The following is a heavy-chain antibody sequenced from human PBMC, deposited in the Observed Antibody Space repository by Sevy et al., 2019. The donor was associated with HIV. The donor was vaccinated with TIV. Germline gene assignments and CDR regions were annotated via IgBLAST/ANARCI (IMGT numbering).Heavy chain of an antibody. CDR1: GFTFSSYA. CDR2: VSYDGTDK. Sequence: GGSLRLSCAASGFTFSSYAMHWVRQAPGKGLEWVAVVSYDGTDKFHADSVKGRFTISRDNSKNTLDLQMNSLRAEETAVYYCARDLGYDYVWGSYRLLYWGQGTLVTVSS. CDR3: ARDLGYDYVWGSYRLLY. V-gene: IGHV3-30-3*01. D-gene: IGHD3-16*02. J-gene: IGHJ4*02.